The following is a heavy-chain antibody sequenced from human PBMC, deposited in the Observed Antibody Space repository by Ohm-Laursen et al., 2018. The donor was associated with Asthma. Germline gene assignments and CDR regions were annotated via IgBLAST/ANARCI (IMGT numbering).Heavy chain of an antibody. Sequence: SLRLSCAASGFTFSSYGMHWVRQAPGKGLQWVAVIWSDGSNEDYAESVKGRFTISRDNSGNTLYLQMNSLRAEDTAVYYCARSNGRDCFDVWGQGTMVTVSS. D-gene: IGHD2-21*01. CDR1: GFTFSSYG. J-gene: IGHJ3*01. CDR3: ARSNGRDCFDV. CDR2: IWSDGSNE. V-gene: IGHV3-33*08.